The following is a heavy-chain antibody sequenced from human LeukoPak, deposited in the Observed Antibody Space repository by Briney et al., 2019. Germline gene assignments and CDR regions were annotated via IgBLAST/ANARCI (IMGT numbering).Heavy chain of an antibody. Sequence: ASVKVSCKASGYTFTSYGISWVRQAPGQGLEWMGWMNPNSGNTGYAQKFQGRVTMTRNTSISTAYMELSSLRSEDTAVYYCARAMRHNWNYLHYWGQGTLVTVSS. CDR3: ARAMRHNWNYLHY. J-gene: IGHJ4*02. D-gene: IGHD1-20*01. CDR2: MNPNSGNT. CDR1: GYTFTSYG. V-gene: IGHV1-8*02.